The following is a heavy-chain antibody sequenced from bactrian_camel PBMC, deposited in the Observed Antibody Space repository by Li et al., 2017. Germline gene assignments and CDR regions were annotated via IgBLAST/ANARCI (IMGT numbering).Heavy chain of an antibody. V-gene: IGHV3S10*01. J-gene: IGHJ4*01. CDR3: ATTTYGGSWHDYKY. CDR2: INSDNTP. Sequence: VQLVESGGALVRPGESLALTCVASGFNISGYGITWERQAPGDQSRWVGTINSDNTPHYRDDSVKGRFVISRDNAKNTVYLQMNSLKSEDTALYYCATTTYGGSWHDYKYWGQGTQVTVS. D-gene: IGHD6*01. CDR1: GFNISGYG.